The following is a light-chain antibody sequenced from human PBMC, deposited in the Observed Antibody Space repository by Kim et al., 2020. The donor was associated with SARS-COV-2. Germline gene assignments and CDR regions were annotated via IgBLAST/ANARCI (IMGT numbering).Light chain of an antibody. CDR1: SSNIGNNY. CDR3: GTWDSSLSAGRV. V-gene: IGLV1-51*01. J-gene: IGLJ2*01. CDR2: DNN. Sequence: QSVLTQPPSVSAAPGQKVTISCSGSSSNIGNNYVSWYQQLPGTAPKLLIYDNNKRPSRIPDRFSGSKSGTSATLGITGLQTGDEADYYCGTWDSSLSAGRVFGGGTQLTVL.